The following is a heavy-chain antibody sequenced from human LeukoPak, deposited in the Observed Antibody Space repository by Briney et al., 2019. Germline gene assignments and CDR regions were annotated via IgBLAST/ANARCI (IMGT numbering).Heavy chain of an antibody. CDR1: GFTFSSYA. CDR2: ISYDGSNK. Sequence: GGSLRLSCAASGFTFSSYAMHWVRQAPGKGLEWVAVISYDGSNKYYANSVKGRFTISRDNSKNTLYLQMNSLRAEDTAVYYCAKVGGSGSYLLTHYYYGMDVWGKGTTVTVSS. V-gene: IGHV3-30-3*01. J-gene: IGHJ6*04. D-gene: IGHD3-10*01. CDR3: AKVGGSGSYLLTHYYYGMDV.